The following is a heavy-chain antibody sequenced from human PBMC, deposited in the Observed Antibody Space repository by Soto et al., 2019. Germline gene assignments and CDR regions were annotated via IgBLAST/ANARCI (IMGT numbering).Heavy chain of an antibody. CDR1: GFTFSSYG. J-gene: IGHJ4*02. V-gene: IGHV3-30*03. CDR2: ISSDGSNE. Sequence: LRLSCAASGFTFSSYGMHWVRQAPGKGLEWVALISSDGSNEYYADSVQGRFTVSRDNPKNMLYLQMNSLTAEDTAMYFCARSLFMVAPDNEPFDYWGQGALVTVSS. CDR3: ARSLFMVAPDNEPFDY. D-gene: IGHD5-12*01.